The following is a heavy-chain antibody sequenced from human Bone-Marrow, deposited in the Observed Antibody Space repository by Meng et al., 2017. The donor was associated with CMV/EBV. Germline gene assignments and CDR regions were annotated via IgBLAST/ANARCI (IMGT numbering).Heavy chain of an antibody. D-gene: IGHD3-3*01. V-gene: IGHV4-59*01. CDR2: IYYSGST. CDR1: GGSISSYY. CDR3: ARGPRVRFLEWLLPNFDY. J-gene: IGHJ4*02. Sequence: SETLSLTCTVSGGSISSYYWSWIRQPPGKGLEWIGYIYYSGSTNYNPSLKSRVTISVDTSKNQFSLKLSSVTAADTAVYYCARGPRVRFLEWLLPNFDYWGQGTLVTVSS.